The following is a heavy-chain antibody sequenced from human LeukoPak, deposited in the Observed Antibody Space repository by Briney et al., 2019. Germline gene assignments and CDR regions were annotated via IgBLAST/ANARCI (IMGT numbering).Heavy chain of an antibody. CDR3: SWEMDGSFGRRLED. V-gene: IGHV3-15*01. D-gene: IGHD3-10*01. CDR1: GFNFNAAW. J-gene: IGHJ4*02. CDR2: LKSKGSGGTT. Sequence: GGSLRLSCAASGFNFNAAWMSWVRQTPGKGLEWIGRLKSKGSGGTTDYAAPVKGRFAIPRDDSKNTLYLQMNSLKIEDTAVYFCSWEMDGSFGRRLEDWGQGTLVTVAS.